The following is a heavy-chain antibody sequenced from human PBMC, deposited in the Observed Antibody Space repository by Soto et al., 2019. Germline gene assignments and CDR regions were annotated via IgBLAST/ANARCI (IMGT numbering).Heavy chain of an antibody. Sequence: PSETLSLTCTVSGGSISSYYWSWIRQPPRKGLEWIGYIYYSGSTNYNPSLKSRVTISVDTSKNQFSLKLSSVTAADTAVYYCARAITLRYFDWLLLHPDAFDIWGQGTMVTVSS. V-gene: IGHV4-59*01. D-gene: IGHD3-9*01. CDR2: IYYSGST. J-gene: IGHJ3*02. CDR3: ARAITLRYFDWLLLHPDAFDI. CDR1: GGSISSYY.